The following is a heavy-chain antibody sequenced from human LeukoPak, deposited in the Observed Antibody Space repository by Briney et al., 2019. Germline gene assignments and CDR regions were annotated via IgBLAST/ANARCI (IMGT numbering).Heavy chain of an antibody. Sequence: ASVKVSCKASGYTFTSYDINWVRQATGQGLEWMGWINPNNGNTNYAQKFQGRVTMTTDASTSTVYMELRSLRSDDTAVYYCARNTMIPYFDYWGQGTLVTVSS. D-gene: IGHD3-22*01. CDR3: ARNTMIPYFDY. J-gene: IGHJ4*02. V-gene: IGHV1-18*01. CDR1: GYTFTSYD. CDR2: INPNNGNT.